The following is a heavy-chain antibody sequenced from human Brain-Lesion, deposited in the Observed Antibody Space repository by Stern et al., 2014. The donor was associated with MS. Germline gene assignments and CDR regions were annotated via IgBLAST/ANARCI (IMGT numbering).Heavy chain of an antibody. Sequence: VQLVEYGAEVKKPGASVKVSCKTSGYIFTGYYIHWGRQAPGQGLEWMAWIKPNTGGTTYAQKFQGRVTMSRDTSISTAYVELSSLTSDDTAVYYCARDQRGITIFGVVTDYYYLGMDVWGQGTTVTVSS. CDR3: ARDQRGITIFGVVTDYYYLGMDV. CDR2: IKPNTGGT. J-gene: IGHJ6*02. D-gene: IGHD3-3*01. CDR1: GYIFTGYY. V-gene: IGHV1-2*02.